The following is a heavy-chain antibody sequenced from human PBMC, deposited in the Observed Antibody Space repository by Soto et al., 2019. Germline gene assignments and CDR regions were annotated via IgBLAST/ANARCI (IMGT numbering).Heavy chain of an antibody. Sequence: SGPTLVNPTQTLTLTCTFSVFSLSTSLICLILIRHPPGKALEWPALIDWDDDKYYSTSLKTRLTISKDTSKNQVVLTMTNMDPVDKETYYCARMSESSGCNGAWFDPWGQGHLVTVSS. CDR3: ARMSESSGCNGAWFDP. CDR2: IDWDDDK. D-gene: IGHD6-19*01. CDR1: VFSLSTSLIC. V-gene: IGHV2-70*01. J-gene: IGHJ5*02.